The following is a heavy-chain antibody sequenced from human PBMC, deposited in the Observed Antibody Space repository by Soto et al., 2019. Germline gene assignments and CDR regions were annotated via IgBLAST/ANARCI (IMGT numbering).Heavy chain of an antibody. V-gene: IGHV1-2*02. CDR3: ARDTGSSGLPYYFDY. Sequence: ASVKVSCKASGYTFTGYYMHWVRQAPGQGLEWMGWINPNSGGTNYAQKFQGRVTMTRDTSISTAYMELSRLRSDDTAVYYCARDTGSSGLPYYFDYWGQGTLVTVSS. D-gene: IGHD6-19*01. CDR2: INPNSGGT. J-gene: IGHJ4*02. CDR1: GYTFTGYY.